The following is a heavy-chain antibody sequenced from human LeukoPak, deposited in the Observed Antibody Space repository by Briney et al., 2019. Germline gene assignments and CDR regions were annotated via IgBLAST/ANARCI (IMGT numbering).Heavy chain of an antibody. V-gene: IGHV3-48*04. D-gene: IGHD1-26*01. CDR3: ARDRGGSYSAIDY. CDR2: ISSSSSTI. Sequence: GGSLRLSCAASGFTFSSYSMNWVRQAPGKGLEWVSFISSSSSTIFYADSVKGRFTISRDNAKNSLYLQMNSLRAEDTAVYYCARDRGGSYSAIDYWGQGTLVTVSS. J-gene: IGHJ4*02. CDR1: GFTFSSYS.